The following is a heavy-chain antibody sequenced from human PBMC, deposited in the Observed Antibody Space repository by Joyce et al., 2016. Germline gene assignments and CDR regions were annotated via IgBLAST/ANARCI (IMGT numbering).Heavy chain of an antibody. Sequence: EVQLLESGGGLVQPGGSLRLSCAASGFTFVGYAMSWVRQAPGKGLEWVSAIGAGSRGTHYADSVMGRFTISRVDSDNSLYLHMSGLRSDDTAVYYCVRPRVAVAGTRWFDPWGQGTLVTVSS. CDR2: IGAGSRGT. D-gene: IGHD6-13*01. CDR1: GFTFVGYA. V-gene: IGHV3-23*01. J-gene: IGHJ5*02. CDR3: VRPRVAVAGTRWFDP.